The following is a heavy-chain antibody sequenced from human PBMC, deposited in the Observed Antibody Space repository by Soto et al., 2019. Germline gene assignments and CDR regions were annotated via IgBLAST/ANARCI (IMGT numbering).Heavy chain of an antibody. D-gene: IGHD4-17*01. J-gene: IGHJ4*02. V-gene: IGHV3-30*03. CDR2: ISNDGSNE. CDR1: GFTFRWFG. CDR3: ARVIRVRDYGDYPYYFDY. Sequence: GGSLRLSCAGSGFTFRWFGMNWVRQAPGKGLEWVARISNDGSNEYYVDSVKGRFTISRDNSKNTLYLQMDSLRAEDTAVYYCARVIRVRDYGDYPYYFDYWGQGTLVTVSS.